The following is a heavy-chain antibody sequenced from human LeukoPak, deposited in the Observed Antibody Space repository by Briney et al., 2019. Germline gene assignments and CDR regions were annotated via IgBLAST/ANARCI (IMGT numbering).Heavy chain of an antibody. J-gene: IGHJ4*02. D-gene: IGHD6-19*01. V-gene: IGHV1-46*01. CDR2: IYPSSVGT. Sequence: GASVKVSCKASGYTFTSYYMHWVRQAPGQGLEWMGIIYPSSVGTSYAQKFQGRVTMTRDTSTSTVYMELSSLRSEDTAVYCCGRGIRNDPTYSSGWYAVDYWGQGTLVTVSS. CDR1: GYTFTSYY. CDR3: GRGIRNDPTYSSGWYAVDY.